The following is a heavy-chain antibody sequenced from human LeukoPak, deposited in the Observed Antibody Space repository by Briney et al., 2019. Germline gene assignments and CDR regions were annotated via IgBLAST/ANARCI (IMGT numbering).Heavy chain of an antibody. CDR1: GFTSGDFA. Sequence: PGGSLRLSCTASGFTSGDFAMSWVRQAPGKGLEWVSFIRSKAYGGTTEYAASVKGRFTISRDDSKSIAYLQMNSLKTEDTAVYYCTRDNAAAGSYWYFDLWGRGTLVTVSS. CDR2: IRSKAYGGTT. V-gene: IGHV3-49*04. J-gene: IGHJ2*01. D-gene: IGHD6-13*01. CDR3: TRDNAAAGSYWYFDL.